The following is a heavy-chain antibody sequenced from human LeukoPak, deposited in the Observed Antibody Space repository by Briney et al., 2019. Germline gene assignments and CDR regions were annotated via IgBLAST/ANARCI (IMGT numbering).Heavy chain of an antibody. J-gene: IGHJ4*02. V-gene: IGHV4-39*07. CDR1: GGSISSSSYY. D-gene: IGHD3-10*02. CDR2: IYYSGST. CDR3: ARGPLFYY. Sequence: SETLSLTCTVSGGSISSSSYYWGWIRQPPGKGLEWIGSIYYSGSTYYNPSLKSRVTISVDTSKNQFSLKLSSVTAADTAEYYCARGPLFYYWGQGTLVTVSS.